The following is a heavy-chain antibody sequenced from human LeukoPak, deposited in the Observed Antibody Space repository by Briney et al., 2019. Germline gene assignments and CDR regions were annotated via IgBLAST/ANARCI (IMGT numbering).Heavy chain of an antibody. CDR1: GGSISSGGYY. CDR3: ARGIQSSFDI. D-gene: IGHD6-13*01. V-gene: IGHV4-31*03. Sequence: SETLSLTCTVSGGSISSGGYYWSWIRQHPGKGLEWIGYIYYSGSTYYNPSLKSRVTIPVDTSKNQFSLKLSSVTAADTAVYYCARGIQSSFDIWGQGTMVTVSS. CDR2: IYYSGST. J-gene: IGHJ3*02.